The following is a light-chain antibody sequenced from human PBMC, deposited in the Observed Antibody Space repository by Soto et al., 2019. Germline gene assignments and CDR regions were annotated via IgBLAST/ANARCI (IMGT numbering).Light chain of an antibody. V-gene: IGKV3-15*01. Sequence: EIVLTQSPVTLSVSPGDGATLSCRASQTVGSDLAWYQQKPGQAPRLLIYGASTRATGVPARFSGSGSGTECTLTIDNLQSDEFAVYYCQHHIDWSVTFGQGT. CDR2: GAS. CDR1: QTVGSD. CDR3: QHHIDWSVT. J-gene: IGKJ2*01.